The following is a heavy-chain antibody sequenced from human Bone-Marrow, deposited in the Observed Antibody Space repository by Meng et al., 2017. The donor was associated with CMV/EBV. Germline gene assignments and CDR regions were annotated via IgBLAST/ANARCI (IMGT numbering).Heavy chain of an antibody. CDR2: ISGSGGNT. J-gene: IGHJ3*02. D-gene: IGHD3-16*01. V-gene: IGHV3-23*01. Sequence: GGSLRLSCAASGFTFSSYAMSWVRQAPGKGLEWVSTISGSGGNTYYPDSVKGRFTISRDNSRNTLYLQVNSLRAEDTAVYCCAKGGNYGAFDIWGQGTMVTVSS. CDR3: AKGGNYGAFDI. CDR1: GFTFSSYA.